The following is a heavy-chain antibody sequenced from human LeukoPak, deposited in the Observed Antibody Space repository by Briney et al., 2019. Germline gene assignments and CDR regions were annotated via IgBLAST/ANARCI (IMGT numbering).Heavy chain of an antibody. CDR2: VYYTGST. J-gene: IGHJ4*02. CDR3: ARGRTLVGGSDH. V-gene: IGHV4-59*01. CDR1: GGSLRIYY. Sequence: AETLSLTRTVSGGSLRIYYWNWMRQPPGKGLEWIGYVYYTGSTIYNPSLRSRVTISLETSKSQFSLKLSSVTAADTAVYYCARGRTLVGGSDHWGQGTLVTVSS. D-gene: IGHD4-23*01.